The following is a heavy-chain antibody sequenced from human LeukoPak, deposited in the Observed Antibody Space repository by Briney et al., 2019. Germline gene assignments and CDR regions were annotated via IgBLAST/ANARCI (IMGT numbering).Heavy chain of an antibody. J-gene: IGHJ5*02. CDR2: ISYDGSNK. V-gene: IGHV3-30-3*01. D-gene: IGHD2-15*01. Sequence: GGSLRLSCAASGFTFSSYAMHWVRQAPGKGLEWVAVISYDGSNKYYADSVKGRFTISRDNSKNTLYLQMNSLRAEDTAVYYCARSVGYCSGGSCPNWFDPWGQGTLVTVSS. CDR1: GFTFSSYA. CDR3: ARSVGYCSGGSCPNWFDP.